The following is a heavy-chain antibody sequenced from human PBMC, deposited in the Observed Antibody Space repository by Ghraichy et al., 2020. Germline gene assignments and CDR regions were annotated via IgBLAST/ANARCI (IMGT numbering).Heavy chain of an antibody. J-gene: IGHJ4*02. CDR1: GGSISSSSYY. CDR2: IYYSGST. V-gene: IGHV4-39*01. D-gene: IGHD4-17*01. CDR3: ARQVALPRGDLDY. Sequence: SETLSLTCTVSGGSISSSSYYWGWIRQPPGKGLEWIGSIYYSGSTYYNPSLKSRVTISVDTSKNQFSLKLSSVTAADTAVYYCARQVALPRGDLDYWGQGTLVTVSS.